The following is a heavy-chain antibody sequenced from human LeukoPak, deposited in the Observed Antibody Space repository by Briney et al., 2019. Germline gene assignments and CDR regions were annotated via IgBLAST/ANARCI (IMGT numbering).Heavy chain of an antibody. CDR3: ARENQGYFDY. J-gene: IGHJ4*02. V-gene: IGHV1-46*01. CDR2: INPSGGST. Sequence: ASVKVSCKASGYTFTSYGISWVRQAPAQGLEWMGIINPSGGSTSYAQKFQGSLTMTRDMSTSAVYMGLSSLRSEDTAVYYCARENQGYFDYWGQGTLVTVSS. CDR1: GYTFTSYG.